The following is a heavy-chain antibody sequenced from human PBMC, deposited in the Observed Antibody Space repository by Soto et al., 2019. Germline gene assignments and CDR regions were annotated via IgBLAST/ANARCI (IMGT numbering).Heavy chain of an antibody. CDR3: ARDRSVAVAGPGWFDP. Sequence: ASVTVSCKASGYTFTTYAMHWVRQAPGQRLEWMGWINAGNGNTKYSQKFQGRVTITRDTSASTAYMELSSLRSEDTAVYYCARDRSVAVAGPGWFDPWGQGTLVTVSS. D-gene: IGHD6-19*01. V-gene: IGHV1-3*01. J-gene: IGHJ5*02. CDR2: INAGNGNT. CDR1: GYTFTTYA.